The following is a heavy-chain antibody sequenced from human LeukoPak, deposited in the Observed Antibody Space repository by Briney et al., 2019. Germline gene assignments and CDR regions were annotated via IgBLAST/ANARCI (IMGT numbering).Heavy chain of an antibody. CDR3: ARDTGAAGDYDYVWGSYRPFDY. D-gene: IGHD3-16*02. CDR2: IIPIFGTA. Sequence: ASVKVSCKASGVTFSCYAISWVRQAPGQGLEWMGGIIPIFGTANYAQKFQGRVTITAHETTSTAYMELSSLRSEDTAVSYCARDTGAAGDYDYVWGSYRPFDYWGQGTLVTVSS. CDR1: GVTFSCYA. V-gene: IGHV1-69*13. J-gene: IGHJ4*02.